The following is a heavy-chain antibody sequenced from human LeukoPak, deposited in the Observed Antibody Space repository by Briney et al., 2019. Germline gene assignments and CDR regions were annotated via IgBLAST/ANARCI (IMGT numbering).Heavy chain of an antibody. CDR3: ARVYTGNRWHFDY. J-gene: IGHJ4*02. Sequence: EASLRLSCAASGFTFSTYWMSWVRQAPGKGLECVANIKRDGSEKYYVDSVKDRFTIFRDDAKSSLYLQMNSLRAEDTAVYFCARVYTGNRWHFDYWGQGTLVTVSS. V-gene: IGHV3-7*03. CDR1: GFTFSTYW. CDR2: IKRDGSEK. D-gene: IGHD2-2*02.